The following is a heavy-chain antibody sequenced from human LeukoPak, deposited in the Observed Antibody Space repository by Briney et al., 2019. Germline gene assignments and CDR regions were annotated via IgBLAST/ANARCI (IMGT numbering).Heavy chain of an antibody. CDR1: GFTFSSYG. Sequence: GGSLRLSCAASGFTFSSYGMHWVRQAPGKGLEWVAFIRYDGSNKYYADSVKGRFTISRDNSKNTLYLQMNSLRAEDTAVYYCARDEQTPLTGIDYWGQGTLVTVSS. CDR3: ARDEQTPLTGIDY. V-gene: IGHV3-30*02. CDR2: IRYDGSNK. D-gene: IGHD1-14*01. J-gene: IGHJ4*02.